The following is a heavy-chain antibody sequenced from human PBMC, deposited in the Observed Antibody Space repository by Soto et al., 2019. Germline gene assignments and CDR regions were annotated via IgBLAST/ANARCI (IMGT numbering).Heavy chain of an antibody. Sequence: SETLSLTCTVSGVSISSGDYYWSWIRQPPGKGLEWIGYIYYSGSTYYNPSLKSRVTISVDTSKNQFSLKLSSVTAADTAVYYCARGCSGGSCYLHSLPPFDPWGQGTLVTVSS. J-gene: IGHJ5*02. D-gene: IGHD2-15*01. CDR1: GVSISSGDYY. CDR2: IYYSGST. V-gene: IGHV4-30-4*01. CDR3: ARGCSGGSCYLHSLPPFDP.